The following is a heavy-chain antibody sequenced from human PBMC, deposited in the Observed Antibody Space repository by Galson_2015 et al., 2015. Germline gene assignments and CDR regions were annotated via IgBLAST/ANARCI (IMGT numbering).Heavy chain of an antibody. J-gene: IGHJ4*02. V-gene: IGHV3-21*01. Sequence: SLRLSCAASGFTFSSYSMNWVRQAPGKGLEWVSSISSSSSYIYYADSVKGRFTISRDNAKNSLYLQMNSLRAEDTAVYYCARDLQAGIWGSGSYYNGPYYYFDYWGQGTLVTVSS. CDR2: ISSSSSYI. CDR1: GFTFSSYS. CDR3: ARDLQAGIWGSGSYYNGPYYYFDY. D-gene: IGHD3-10*01.